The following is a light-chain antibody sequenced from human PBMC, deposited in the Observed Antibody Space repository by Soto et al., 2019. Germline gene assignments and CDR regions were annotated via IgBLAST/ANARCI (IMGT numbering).Light chain of an antibody. Sequence: DIQMTQSPSSVSASVGDRVTIACRAGQSVRSYLNWYQQKPGKAPNLLIYASSTLQSGVPSRFSGGGSGTDFTLTISSLQPEDFATYYCQQSCTSPLTFGGGTKVEI. CDR1: QSVRSY. CDR2: ASS. CDR3: QQSCTSPLT. J-gene: IGKJ4*01. V-gene: IGKV1-39*01.